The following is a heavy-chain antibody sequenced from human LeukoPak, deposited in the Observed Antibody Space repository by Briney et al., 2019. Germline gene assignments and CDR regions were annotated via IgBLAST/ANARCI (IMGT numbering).Heavy chain of an antibody. CDR2: IYYSGST. Sequence: SETLSLTCAVSGGSISSSNWWSWVRQPPGKGLEWIGYIYYSGSTNYNPSLKSRVTISVDTSKNQFSLKLSSVTAADTAVYYCARLPLGDYGDRYAFDIWGQGTMVTVSS. J-gene: IGHJ3*02. CDR3: ARLPLGDYGDRYAFDI. CDR1: GGSISSSNW. D-gene: IGHD4-17*01. V-gene: IGHV4-4*02.